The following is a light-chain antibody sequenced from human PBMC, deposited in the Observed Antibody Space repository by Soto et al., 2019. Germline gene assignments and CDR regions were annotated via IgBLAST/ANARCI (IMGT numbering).Light chain of an antibody. CDR1: SSDVAGYNY. Sequence: QSALTQPASVSGSPGQSITISCTGTSSDVAGYNYVSWYQQHPGKAPKLMIYEVSNRPSGVSNRFSGSKSGNTASLTISGVQSEDEADYYCSSYTSSSTPLFGGGTKLTVL. J-gene: IGLJ2*01. CDR2: EVS. V-gene: IGLV2-14*01. CDR3: SSYTSSSTPL.